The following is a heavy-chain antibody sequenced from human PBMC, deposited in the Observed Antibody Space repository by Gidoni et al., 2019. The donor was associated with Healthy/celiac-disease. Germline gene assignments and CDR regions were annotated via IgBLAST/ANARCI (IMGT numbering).Heavy chain of an antibody. CDR3: VRHYYDSSGQPWAFDI. J-gene: IGHJ3*02. V-gene: IGHV3-23*01. CDR2: ISGSGGST. Sequence: EVQLLESGGGLVQPGGSLRLSCAASGFTFSISAMSWVRQAPGKGLEWVSAISGSGGSTYYADSVKGRFTISRDNSKNTLYLQMNSLRAEDTAVYYCVRHYYDSSGQPWAFDIWGQGTMVTVSS. CDR1: GFTFSISA. D-gene: IGHD3-22*01.